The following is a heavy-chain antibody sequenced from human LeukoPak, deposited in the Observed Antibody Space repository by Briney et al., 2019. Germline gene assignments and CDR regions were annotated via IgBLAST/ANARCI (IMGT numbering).Heavy chain of an antibody. CDR1: GXSISSYY. J-gene: IGHJ4*02. V-gene: IGHV4-4*07. Sequence: SETLSLTCTVSGXSISSYYWSWLRQPAGKGLEYIGRISTSGSTNYNPSLKSRVTLSVDTSKNQFSLRLRSVTAADTAVYYCARTRLPATVGAFDYWGQGTLVTVSS. CDR2: ISTSGST. CDR3: ARTRLPATVGAFDY. D-gene: IGHD2-2*01.